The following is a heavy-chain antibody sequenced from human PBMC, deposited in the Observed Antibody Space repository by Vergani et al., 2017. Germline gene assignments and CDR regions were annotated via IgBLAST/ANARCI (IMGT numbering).Heavy chain of an antibody. CDR3: AREVWGSGWVIDY. Sequence: QVQLVESGGGVVQPGRSLRLSCAASGFTFSSYAMHWVRQAPGKGLEWVAVISYDGSNKYYADSVKGRLTISRDNSKNTLYLQVNSLRAEDTAVYYCAREVWGSGWVIDYWGQGTLVTVSS. D-gene: IGHD6-19*01. CDR2: ISYDGSNK. CDR1: GFTFSSYA. V-gene: IGHV3-30*04. J-gene: IGHJ4*02.